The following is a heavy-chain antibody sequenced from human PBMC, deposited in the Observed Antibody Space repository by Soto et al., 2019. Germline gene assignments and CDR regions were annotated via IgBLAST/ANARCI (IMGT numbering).Heavy chain of an antibody. CDR3: TTDSYNWNYYNYYYGMDV. D-gene: IGHD1-7*01. J-gene: IGHJ6*02. V-gene: IGHV3-15*07. Sequence: GGSLRLSCAASGFTFSNAWMNWVRQAPGKGLEWVGRIKSKTDGGTTDYAAPVKGRFTISRDDSKNTLYLQMNSLKTEDTAVYYCTTDSYNWNYYNYYYGMDVWGQGTTVTVSS. CDR1: GFTFSNAW. CDR2: IKSKTDGGTT.